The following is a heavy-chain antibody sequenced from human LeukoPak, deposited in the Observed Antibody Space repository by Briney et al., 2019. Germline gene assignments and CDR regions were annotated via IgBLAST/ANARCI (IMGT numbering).Heavy chain of an antibody. J-gene: IGHJ4*02. CDR2: ISSSGSTI. CDR3: ASVPLYYYDSSGYYLY. D-gene: IGHD3-22*01. CDR1: GCTFSSYE. V-gene: IGHV3-48*03. Sequence: PGGSLRLSCAASGCTFSSYEMNWVREAPGKGLEWVSYISSSGSTIYYADSVKGRFTISRDNAKNSLYLQMNSLRAEDTAVYYCASVPLYYYDSSGYYLYWGQGTLVTVSS.